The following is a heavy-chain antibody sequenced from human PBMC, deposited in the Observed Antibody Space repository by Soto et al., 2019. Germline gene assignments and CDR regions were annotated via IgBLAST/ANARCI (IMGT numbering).Heavy chain of an antibody. CDR1: GYTFTRYP. V-gene: IGHV1-3*01. Sequence: QVQLVQSGAEVKKPGASVKVSCKASGYTFTRYPIHWLRQAPGQGLEWMGWINPANGDRDYLQKIQGRFAVSRDTSATTVYMELSSLTSEDTAVYYCARKEYYSWGIYHFDYWGQGTLVTVSS. CDR3: ARKEYYSWGIYHFDY. CDR2: INPANGDR. J-gene: IGHJ4*02. D-gene: IGHD7-27*01.